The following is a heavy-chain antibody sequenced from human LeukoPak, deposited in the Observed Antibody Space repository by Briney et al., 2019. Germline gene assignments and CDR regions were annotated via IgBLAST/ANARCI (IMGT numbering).Heavy chain of an antibody. CDR3: GGTRLSLGSSVIDY. V-gene: IGHV3-30*04. CDR1: GLTFNVFS. Sequence: PGGSLRLSCAVSGLTFNVFSMCWIRQTPAKGLEWLAVISHDETTNLNADPVKGRFTISRDNSKHTVYLQMNSPKADATAFYFCGGTRLSLGSSVIDYWGQGTLVTVSA. D-gene: IGHD3-16*01. J-gene: IGHJ4*01. CDR2: ISHDETTN.